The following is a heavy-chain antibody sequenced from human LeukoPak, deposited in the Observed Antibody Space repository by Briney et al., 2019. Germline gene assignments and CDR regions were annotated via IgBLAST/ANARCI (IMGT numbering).Heavy chain of an antibody. CDR1: GGSISSYY. CDR3: ASSEGYCSGGSCYGANWFDP. CDR2: IYYSGST. D-gene: IGHD2-15*01. V-gene: IGHV4-59*01. J-gene: IGHJ5*02. Sequence: SETLSLTCTISGGSISSYYWSWIRQPPGKGLEWIGYIYYSGSTNYNPSLKSRVTISVDTSKNQFSLKLSSVTAADTAVYYCASSEGYCSGGSCYGANWFDPWGQGTLVTVSS.